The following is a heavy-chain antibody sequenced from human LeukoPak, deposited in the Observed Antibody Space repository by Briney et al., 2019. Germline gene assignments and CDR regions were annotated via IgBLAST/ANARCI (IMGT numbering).Heavy chain of an antibody. Sequence: PGGSMRLSCAASGFTFSSYGMHWVRQAPGKGLEWVAFIRYDGSNKYYADSVKGRFTISRDNAENSLYLQMSSLRAEDTAVYYCARRYYGSATYRLPYDYWGQGTLVTVSS. J-gene: IGHJ4*02. V-gene: IGHV3-30*02. D-gene: IGHD3-22*01. CDR2: IRYDGSNK. CDR3: ARRYYGSATYRLPYDY. CDR1: GFTFSSYG.